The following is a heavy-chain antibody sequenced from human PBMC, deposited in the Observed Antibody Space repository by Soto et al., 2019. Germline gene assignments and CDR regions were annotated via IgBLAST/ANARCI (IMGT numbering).Heavy chain of an antibody. D-gene: IGHD3-3*01. J-gene: IGHJ4*02. V-gene: IGHV3-66*01. Sequence: PGGSLRLSCAVSGFTVSSNYMSWVRQAPGKGLEWVSIFYTGGSTYYSVSVKGRFTISRDNSKNTLYLQMNSLREEDTAVYYCVSYDFWSGYSDYWGQGTRVTVSS. CDR1: GFTVSSNY. CDR3: VSYDFWSGYSDY. CDR2: FYTGGST.